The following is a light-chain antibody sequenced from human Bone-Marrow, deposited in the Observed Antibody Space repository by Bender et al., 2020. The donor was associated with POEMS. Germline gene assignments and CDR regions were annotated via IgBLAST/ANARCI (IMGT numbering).Light chain of an antibody. CDR1: GSNIGGYP. V-gene: IGLV1-44*01. CDR3: AGWDDSLNGFYV. J-gene: IGLJ1*01. CDR2: TNN. Sequence: QSVLTQPPSVSGTPGQRVTISCSGSGSNIGGYPVNWYQQLPGTAPRLLIYTNNERPSGVPDRFSGSKSGTSASLAIAGIQSDGEASYYCAGWDDSLNGFYVFGTGTKVTVL.